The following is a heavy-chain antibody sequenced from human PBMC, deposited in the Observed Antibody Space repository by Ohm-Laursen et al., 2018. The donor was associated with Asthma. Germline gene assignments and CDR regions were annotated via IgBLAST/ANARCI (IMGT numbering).Heavy chain of an antibody. D-gene: IGHD3-22*01. Sequence: GSLRLSCSASGFTFRSYAMSWVRQAPGKGLEWVSGISSSGGSTYYADSVKGRFTISRDKSKNTLHLQMSSLRAEDSAVYYCAKEKFDSGVHYFDYWGQGTLVTVSS. V-gene: IGHV3-23*01. CDR1: GFTFRSYA. CDR2: ISSSGGST. J-gene: IGHJ4*02. CDR3: AKEKFDSGVHYFDY.